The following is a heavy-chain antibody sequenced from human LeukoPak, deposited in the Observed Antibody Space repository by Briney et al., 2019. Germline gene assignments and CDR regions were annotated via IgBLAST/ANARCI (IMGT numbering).Heavy chain of an antibody. CDR1: GYTLRDYY. Sequence: ASVKVSCEASGYTLRDYYIYWVRQAPGQVLEWLGWLNPHSGGTNYAQKFQGRVTLTSDTSISTAYMELSLLTSDDTAIYYCARGLRIINGLDVWGQGTTVIVSS. CDR3: ARGLRIINGLDV. V-gene: IGHV1-2*02. CDR2: LNPHSGGT. D-gene: IGHD2-15*01. J-gene: IGHJ6*02.